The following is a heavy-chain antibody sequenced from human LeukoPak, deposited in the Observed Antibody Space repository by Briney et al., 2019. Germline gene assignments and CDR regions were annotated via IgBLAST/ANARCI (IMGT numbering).Heavy chain of an antibody. CDR3: ARDDGSYSRSPGFDN. CDR1: GLSFGDYT. Sequence: GGSLRLSCEASGLSFGDYTMHWVRQAPGKGLEWVSSISSSSSYKYYADSVKGRFTISRDNAKNSLYLQMNSLRAEDTAVYYCARDDGSYSRSPGFDNWGQGTLVTVSS. V-gene: IGHV3-21*01. J-gene: IGHJ4*02. D-gene: IGHD1-26*01. CDR2: ISSSSSYK.